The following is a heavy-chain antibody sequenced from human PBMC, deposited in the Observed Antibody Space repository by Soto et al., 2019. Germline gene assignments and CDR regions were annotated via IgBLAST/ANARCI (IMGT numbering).Heavy chain of an antibody. CDR1: GESFSGYH. Sequence: PSETLSLTCGVLGESFSGYHWTWIRQSTGKGLEWIGEINLSGNTNYNPSLKSRVTISIDTPKKQFSLKLTSVTAAVTAIYYCARGLVTYARIMVPYNWFDTWGQGNLVTVSS. CDR2: INLSGNT. V-gene: IGHV4-34*01. D-gene: IGHD2-8*01. J-gene: IGHJ5*02. CDR3: ARGLVTYARIMVPYNWFDT.